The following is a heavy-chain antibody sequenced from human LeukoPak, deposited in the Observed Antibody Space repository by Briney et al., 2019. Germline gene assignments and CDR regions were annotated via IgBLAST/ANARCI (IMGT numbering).Heavy chain of an antibody. CDR1: GYTFTSYA. V-gene: IGHV1-3*01. D-gene: IGHD6-13*01. J-gene: IGHJ4*02. Sequence: ASVKVSCKASGYTFTSYAMHWVRQAPGQRLEWMGWINAGNGNTKYSQKFQGRVTITRDTSASTAYMELSSLRSEDTALYYCERDLAAAGLDYWGQGTLVTVSS. CDR3: ERDLAAAGLDY. CDR2: INAGNGNT.